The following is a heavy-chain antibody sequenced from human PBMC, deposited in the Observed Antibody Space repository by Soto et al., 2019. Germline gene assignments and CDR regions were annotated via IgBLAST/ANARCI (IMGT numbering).Heavy chain of an antibody. CDR3: AAHFIVGATTGAFDI. Sequence: ASVKVSCKVSGYTLTELSMHWVRQAPGKGLEWMGGFDPEDGETIYAQKFQGRVTMTEDTSTDTAYMELSSLRSEDTAVYYCAAHFIVGATTGAFDIWGQGTMVTVSS. D-gene: IGHD1-26*01. CDR2: FDPEDGET. J-gene: IGHJ3*02. V-gene: IGHV1-24*01. CDR1: GYTLTELS.